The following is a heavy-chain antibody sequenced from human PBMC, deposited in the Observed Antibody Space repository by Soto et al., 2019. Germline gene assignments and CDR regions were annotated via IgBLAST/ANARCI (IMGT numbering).Heavy chain of an antibody. Sequence: GGSLRLSCAASGFTVSSKYMTWVRQAPGKGLEWVSLIQSGGTTYYADSVKGRFTISRDTSENTLHLQMDSLRVEDTAVYYCARDDVLCDGGSCYFDYWGQGTLVTVSS. CDR1: GFTVSSKY. V-gene: IGHV3-66*01. J-gene: IGHJ4*02. D-gene: IGHD2-15*01. CDR2: IQSGGTT. CDR3: ARDDVLCDGGSCYFDY.